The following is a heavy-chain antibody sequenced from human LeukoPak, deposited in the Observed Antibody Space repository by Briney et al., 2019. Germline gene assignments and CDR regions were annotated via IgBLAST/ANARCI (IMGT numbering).Heavy chain of an antibody. D-gene: IGHD4-17*01. CDR3: TRRSYSSVTRDY. Sequence: GGSLRLSCAASGFTFSGSAMHWVRQASGKGLEWVGRIRSKTNNYATAYAASVKGRFTISRDDSKNTAYLQMNSLKTEDTAVYYCTRRSYSSVTRDYWGRGTLVTVSS. V-gene: IGHV3-73*01. J-gene: IGHJ4*02. CDR2: IRSKTNNYAT. CDR1: GFTFSGSA.